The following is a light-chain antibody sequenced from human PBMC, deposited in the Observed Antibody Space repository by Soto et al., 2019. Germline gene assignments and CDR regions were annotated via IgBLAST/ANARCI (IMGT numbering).Light chain of an antibody. V-gene: IGKV3D-15*01. J-gene: IGKJ5*01. CDR1: QSVSSN. CDR2: GAS. CDR3: QQYSNWPPIT. Sequence: EIVMTQSPATLSVSPGARAPLSCRASQSVSSNLAWYQQKPGQAPRLLIYGASTRATGIPARFSGSGSGTEFTLTISSLQSEDFAVYYCQQYSNWPPITFGQGTRLEIK.